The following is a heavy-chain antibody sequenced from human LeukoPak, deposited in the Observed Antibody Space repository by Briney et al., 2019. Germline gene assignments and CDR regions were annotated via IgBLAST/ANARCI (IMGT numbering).Heavy chain of an antibody. V-gene: IGHV1-18*01. J-gene: IGHJ6*02. D-gene: IGHD6-19*01. CDR3: ARDRAGP. CDR1: GYTFTSYG. Sequence: ASVKVSCKASGYTFTSYGISWVRQAPGQGLEWMGWISAYNGNTNYAQKFQGRVTMTRDTSISTAYMELSRLRSDDTAVYYCARDRAGPWGQGTTVTVSS. CDR2: ISAYNGNT.